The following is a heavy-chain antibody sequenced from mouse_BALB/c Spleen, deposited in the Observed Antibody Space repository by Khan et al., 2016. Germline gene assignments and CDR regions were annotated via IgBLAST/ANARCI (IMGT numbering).Heavy chain of an antibody. Sequence: EVELVESGGGLVQPGGSLRLSCATSGFTFSDYYMSWVRQPPGKALEWLGFIRNKANGYTTEYSASVKGRFTISRDNSQSILYLQMNTLGAEDSATYYCARDMEGYDDAMDYWGQGTSVTVSS. D-gene: IGHD2-2*01. V-gene: IGHV7-3*02. J-gene: IGHJ4*01. CDR3: ARDMEGYDDAMDY. CDR2: IRNKANGYTT. CDR1: GFTFSDYY.